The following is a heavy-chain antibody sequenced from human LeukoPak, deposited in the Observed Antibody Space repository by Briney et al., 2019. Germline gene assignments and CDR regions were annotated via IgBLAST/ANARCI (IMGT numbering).Heavy chain of an antibody. V-gene: IGHV3-30*18. CDR3: AKQEGDLVARIDY. J-gene: IGHJ4*02. D-gene: IGHD3-16*01. Sequence: PGGSLRLSCAASGFTFISYGMHWVRQAPGKGLEGVAVISYDGSNKYYADSVKGRFTISRDNSKNTLYLQMNSLRAEDTAVYYCAKQEGDLVARIDYWGQGTLVTVSS. CDR2: ISYDGSNK. CDR1: GFTFISYG.